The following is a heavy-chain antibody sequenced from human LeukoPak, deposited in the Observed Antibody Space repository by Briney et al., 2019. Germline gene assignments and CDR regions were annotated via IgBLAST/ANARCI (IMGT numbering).Heavy chain of an antibody. D-gene: IGHD2-2*01. V-gene: IGHV1-18*01. Sequence: ASVKVSCKTSGYTFTNFGITWVRQAPGQGLEWVGWISPYNGNTNYAQKLQGRVTLTTDTSTTTAYMELRSPRSDDTAVYYCARGGVVPPASVNWFDPWGQGTLVTVSS. CDR2: ISPYNGNT. CDR1: GYTFTNFG. J-gene: IGHJ5*02. CDR3: ARGGVVPPASVNWFDP.